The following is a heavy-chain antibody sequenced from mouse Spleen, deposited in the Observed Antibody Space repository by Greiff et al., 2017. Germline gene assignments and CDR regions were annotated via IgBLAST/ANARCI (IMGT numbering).Heavy chain of an antibody. CDR1: GYAFSSSW. V-gene: IGHV1-82*01. CDR2: IYPGDGDT. Sequence: QVQLKQSGPELVKPGASVKISCKASGYAFSSSWMNWVKQRPGKGLEWIGRIYPGDGDTNYNGKFKGKATMTADKSSSTAFMQLSSLTSEDSAVYFCARSLVWSPFAYWGQGTLVTVSA. CDR3: ARSLVWSPFAY. J-gene: IGHJ3*01. D-gene: IGHD2-10*02.